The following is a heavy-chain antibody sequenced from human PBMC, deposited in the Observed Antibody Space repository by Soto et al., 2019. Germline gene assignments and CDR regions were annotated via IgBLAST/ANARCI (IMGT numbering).Heavy chain of an antibody. V-gene: IGHV4-59*01. CDR2: IYYSGST. CDR1: GGSISSYY. Sequence: QVQLQESGPGLVKPSETLSLTCTVSGGSISSYYWSWIRQPPGKGLEWIGYIYYSGSTNYNPSLRSRVTISVDTSKNQFSPKLSSVTAADTAVFYCARDDPIAAGWFDPWGQGTLVTVSS. D-gene: IGHD6-25*01. CDR3: ARDDPIAAGWFDP. J-gene: IGHJ5*02.